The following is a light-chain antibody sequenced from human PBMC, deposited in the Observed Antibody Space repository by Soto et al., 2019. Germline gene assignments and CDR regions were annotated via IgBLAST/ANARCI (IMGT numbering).Light chain of an antibody. V-gene: IGKV3-11*01. J-gene: IGKJ4*01. Sequence: ETVVTQSPATLSLSPGDRATLSCRASQSIANSLAWHQHKPGQAPRLLIYDASNRATGIPARFSGSGSGTVFTLTISRLEPEDYAIYYRQQSSDGPLFGGGTKVEIE. CDR1: QSIANS. CDR2: DAS. CDR3: QQSSDGPL.